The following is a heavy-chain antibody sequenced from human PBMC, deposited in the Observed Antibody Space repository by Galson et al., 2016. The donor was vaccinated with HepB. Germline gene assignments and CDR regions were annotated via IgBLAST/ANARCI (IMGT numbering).Heavy chain of an antibody. Sequence: SLRLSCAASGFTFSGSAIHWVRHASGKGLEWVGRIRTKANSYATTYAASVKGRFTISRDDSRNTAYLQMNSLKTEDTAVYYCTRLGGGYCSNGVCYTDYYCYYGLDVWGQGTTVTVSS. CDR3: TRLGGGYCSNGVCYTDYYCYYGLDV. CDR2: IRTKANSYAT. CDR1: GFTFSGSA. D-gene: IGHD2-8*01. V-gene: IGHV3-73*01. J-gene: IGHJ6*02.